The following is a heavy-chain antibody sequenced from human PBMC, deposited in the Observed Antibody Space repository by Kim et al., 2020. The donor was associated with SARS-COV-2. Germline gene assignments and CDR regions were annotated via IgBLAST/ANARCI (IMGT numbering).Heavy chain of an antibody. CDR3: AKSSSGWYSRAFDI. D-gene: IGHD6-19*01. V-gene: IGHV3-33*06. Sequence: ADAVKGRFTNSRDNAKNTLYLQMNSLRAEDTAVYYCAKSSSGWYSRAFDIWGQGTMVTVSS. J-gene: IGHJ3*02.